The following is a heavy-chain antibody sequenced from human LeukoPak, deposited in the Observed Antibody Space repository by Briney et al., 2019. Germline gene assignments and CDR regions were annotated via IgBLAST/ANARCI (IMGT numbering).Heavy chain of an antibody. J-gene: IGHJ5*02. CDR3: AREFGVTNWFDP. CDR1: GGSISSGDYY. D-gene: IGHD3-10*01. Sequence: SQTLSLTCTVSGGSISSGDYYWSWIRQPQGKGLEWIGYIYYSGSTFYNPSLKSRVTISVDTSKNQFSLKLSSVTAADTAVYYCAREFGVTNWFDPWGQGTLVTVSS. CDR2: IYYSGST. V-gene: IGHV4-30-4*01.